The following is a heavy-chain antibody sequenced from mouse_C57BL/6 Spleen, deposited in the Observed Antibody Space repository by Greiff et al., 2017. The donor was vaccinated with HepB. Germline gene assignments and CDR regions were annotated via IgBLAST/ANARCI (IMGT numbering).Heavy chain of an antibody. Sequence: QVQLQQPGAELVKPGASVKMSCKASGYTFTSYWITWVKQRPGQGLEWIGDIYPGSGSTNYNEKFKSKATLTVDTSSSTAYMQLSSPTSEDSAVYYCASCYGSPYYFDYWGQGTTLTVSS. V-gene: IGHV1-55*01. CDR2: IYPGSGST. J-gene: IGHJ2*01. D-gene: IGHD1-1*01. CDR3: ASCYGSPYYFDY. CDR1: GYTFTSYW.